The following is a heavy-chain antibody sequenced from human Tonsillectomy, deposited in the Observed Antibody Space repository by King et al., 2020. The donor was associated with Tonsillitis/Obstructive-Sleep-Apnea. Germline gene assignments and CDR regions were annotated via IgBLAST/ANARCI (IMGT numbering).Heavy chain of an antibody. Sequence: VQLVESGGGLIQPGGSLRLSCAASGFTVSSNYMSWVRQAPGKGLEWVSVIYSGGSTYYADSVKGRFTISRDNSKNTLYLQMKSLGAEDTAVYYCARGRPTVPFDYWGQGTLVTVSS. J-gene: IGHJ4*02. CDR1: GFTVSSNY. CDR3: ARGRPTVPFDY. V-gene: IGHV3-53*01. CDR2: IYSGGST. D-gene: IGHD4-11*01.